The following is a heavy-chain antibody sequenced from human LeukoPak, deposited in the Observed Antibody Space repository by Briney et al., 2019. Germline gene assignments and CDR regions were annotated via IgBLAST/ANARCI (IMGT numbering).Heavy chain of an antibody. CDR3: ARVPAVTTDPGWFDP. V-gene: IGHV4-39*07. D-gene: IGHD4-17*01. CDR1: GGSISSSIYY. Sequence: SETLSLTCTVSGGSISSSIYYWGWIRQPPGKGLEWIGSIYYSGSTYYNPSLKSRVTISVDTSKNQFSLKLSSVTAADTAVYYCARVPAVTTDPGWFDPWGQGTLVTVSS. CDR2: IYYSGST. J-gene: IGHJ5*02.